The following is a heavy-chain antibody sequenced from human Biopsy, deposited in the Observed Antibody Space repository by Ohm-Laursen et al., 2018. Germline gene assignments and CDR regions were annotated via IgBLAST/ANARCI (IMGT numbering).Heavy chain of an antibody. J-gene: IGHJ6*02. Sequence: GSLRLSCAASGFTFGDARMSWIRQAPGKGLEWVGRIKSKFDGETTDYAAPVKGRFIISRDDSKSTLFLQMNSLKVEDTGVYFCSTGGGDFYYNGMDVWGQGTTVTVSS. CDR3: STGGGDFYYNGMDV. D-gene: IGHD3-16*01. V-gene: IGHV3-15*01. CDR2: IKSKFDGETT. CDR1: GFTFGDAR.